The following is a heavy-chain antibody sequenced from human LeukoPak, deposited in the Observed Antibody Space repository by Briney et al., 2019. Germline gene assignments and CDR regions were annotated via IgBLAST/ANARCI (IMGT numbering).Heavy chain of an antibody. D-gene: IGHD2-8*01. CDR2: ISHSGST. J-gene: IGHJ4*02. CDR3: ARAFGDYCTNGVCYHFDY. Sequence: SETLSLTCAVYGGSFRGYYWSWVRQPPGKGLEWIWEISHSGSTNYNPSLKSRVTISVDTSKNQFSVKLSSVTAAYTGVYYGARAFGDYCTNGVCYHFDYWGQGTLVTVSS. V-gene: IGHV4-34*01. CDR1: GGSFRGYY.